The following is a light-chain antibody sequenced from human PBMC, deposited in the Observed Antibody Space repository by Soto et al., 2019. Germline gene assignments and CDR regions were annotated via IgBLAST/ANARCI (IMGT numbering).Light chain of an antibody. Sequence: QSVLTQPPSVSGTPGQRSPFSWSGSNANIGSKTVNWYQQLPGTAPKLLIYTINRRFSGVPDRFSGSKSGTSASLAISGLQSEDEADYYCAAWDDSLLGVVFGGVTKLTVL. CDR1: NANIGSKT. J-gene: IGLJ2*01. CDR2: TIN. CDR3: AAWDDSLLGVV. V-gene: IGLV1-44*01.